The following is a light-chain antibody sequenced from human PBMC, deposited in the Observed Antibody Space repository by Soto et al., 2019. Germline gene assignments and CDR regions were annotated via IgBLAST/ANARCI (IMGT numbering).Light chain of an antibody. Sequence: EIVLTQSPGTLSLSPGERATLSCRASQSIKNYLAWYQQRPGQSPRLLIYAASSRATGVPDRFSGGGSATDFTLTVSRLEPEDCAVYYCQQYGGSPRTFGQGTKLEIK. CDR3: QQYGGSPRT. V-gene: IGKV3-20*01. CDR2: AAS. J-gene: IGKJ2*01. CDR1: QSIKNY.